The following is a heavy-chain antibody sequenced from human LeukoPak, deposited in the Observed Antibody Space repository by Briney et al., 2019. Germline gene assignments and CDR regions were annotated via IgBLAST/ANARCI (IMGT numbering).Heavy chain of an antibody. CDR3: ARSNWDSNVGIDY. V-gene: IGHV4-39*01. D-gene: IGHD1-7*01. J-gene: IGHJ4*02. Sequence: KSSETLSLTCTVSGGSISSSSYYWGWIRQPPGKGLEWIGTMYYSGITYYNPSLKSRVTTSVDTSKNQFTLKVSSVTAADTAVYYCARSNWDSNVGIDYWGQGILVIVSP. CDR1: GGSISSSSYY. CDR2: MYYSGIT.